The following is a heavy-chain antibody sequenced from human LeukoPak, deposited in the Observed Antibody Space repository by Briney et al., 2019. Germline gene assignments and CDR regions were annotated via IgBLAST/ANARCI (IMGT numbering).Heavy chain of an antibody. D-gene: IGHD2-2*01. V-gene: IGHV3-66*01. CDR2: IYSGGST. CDR3: ARSVVVPAAPTPYYYYYGMHV. Sequence: GGSLRLSCAASGFTVSSNYMSWVRQAPGKGLEWVSVIYSGGSTYYADSVKGRFTISRDNSKNTLYLQMNSLRAEDTAVYYCARSVVVPAAPTPYYYYYGMHVWGQGTTVTVSS. CDR1: GFTVSSNY. J-gene: IGHJ6*02.